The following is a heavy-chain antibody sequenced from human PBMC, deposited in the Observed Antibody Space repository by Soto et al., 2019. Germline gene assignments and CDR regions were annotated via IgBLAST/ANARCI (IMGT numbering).Heavy chain of an antibody. D-gene: IGHD5-18*01. CDR3: ATNDEDTAMGSDAFDI. CDR1: GYSFTSYW. J-gene: IGHJ3*02. V-gene: IGHV5-51*01. CDR2: IYPGDSDT. Sequence: GESLKISCKGSGYSFTSYWIGWVRQMPGKGLEWMGIIYPGDSDTRYSPSFQGQVTISADKSISTAYLQWSSLKASDTAMYYCATNDEDTAMGSDAFDIWGQGTMVTVSS.